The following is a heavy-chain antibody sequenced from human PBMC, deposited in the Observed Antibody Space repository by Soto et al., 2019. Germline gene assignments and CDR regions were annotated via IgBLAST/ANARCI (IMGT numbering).Heavy chain of an antibody. CDR3: ARAEGGGGSWYAD. Sequence: QVQLVQSGAEVKKPGSSVRVACKTSGDIFNRYTISWVRQATGLGLEWMGRIIPVVGGPNYAEKFRGRVTITADKATTSVLLEVRSLRSDDSATCYCARAEGGGGSWYADWGEGTLVTGSS. J-gene: IGHJ4*02. CDR2: IIPVVGGP. CDR1: GDIFNRYT. V-gene: IGHV1-69*02. D-gene: IGHD2-21*01.